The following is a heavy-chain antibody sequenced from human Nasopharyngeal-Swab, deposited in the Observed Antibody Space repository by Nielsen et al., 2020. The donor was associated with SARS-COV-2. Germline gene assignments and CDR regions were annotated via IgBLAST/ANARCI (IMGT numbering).Heavy chain of an antibody. V-gene: IGHV3-7*03. Sequence: GESLKISCAAPGFTFSSYWMSWVRQAPGKGLEWVANIKQDGSEKYYVDSVKGRFTISRDNAKNSLYLQMNSLRAEDTALYYCAKDAGTQLYLDYWGQGTLVTVSS. CDR3: AKDAGTQLYLDY. D-gene: IGHD1-14*01. J-gene: IGHJ4*02. CDR1: GFTFSSYW. CDR2: IKQDGSEK.